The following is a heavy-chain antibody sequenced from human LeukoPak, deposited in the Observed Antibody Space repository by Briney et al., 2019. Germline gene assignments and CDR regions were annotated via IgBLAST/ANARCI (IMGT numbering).Heavy chain of an antibody. CDR1: GYTFTGYY. CDR3: ATVTYYYDSSGYSYYFDY. D-gene: IGHD3-22*01. J-gene: IGHJ4*02. CDR2: INPSGGST. Sequence: ASVKVSCKASGYTFTGYYMHWVRQAPGQGLEWMGIINPSGGSTSYAQKFQGRVTMTEDTSTDTAYMELSSLRSEDTAVYYCATVTYYYDSSGYSYYFDYWGQGTLVTVSS. V-gene: IGHV1-46*01.